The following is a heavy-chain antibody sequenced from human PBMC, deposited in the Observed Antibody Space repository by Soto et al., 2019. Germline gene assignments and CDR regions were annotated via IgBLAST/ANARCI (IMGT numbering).Heavy chain of an antibody. CDR2: IYATGTT. CDR3: VRDGTKTLRDWFDP. CDR1: GASISGYY. D-gene: IGHD1-1*01. Sequence: PSETLSLTCTVSGASISGYYWSWIRKSAGKGLEWIGRIYATGTTDYNPSLKSRVMMSVDTSKKQFSLKLRSVTAADTAVYYCVRDGTKTLRDWFDPWGQGISVTVSS. J-gene: IGHJ5*02. V-gene: IGHV4-4*07.